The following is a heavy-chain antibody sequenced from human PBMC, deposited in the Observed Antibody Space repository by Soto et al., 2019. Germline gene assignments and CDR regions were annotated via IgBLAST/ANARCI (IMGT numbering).Heavy chain of an antibody. CDR1: GFTFSSYG. Sequence: GGSLRLSCAASGFTFSSYGMHWVRQAPGKGLEWVAVISYDGSNKYYADSVKGRFTISRDNSKNTLYLQMNSLRAEDTAVYYCAILSLTSIAAAGIDYYYGMDFWGQGTTVTVSS. D-gene: IGHD6-13*01. CDR2: ISYDGSNK. V-gene: IGHV3-30*03. CDR3: AILSLTSIAAAGIDYYYGMDF. J-gene: IGHJ6*02.